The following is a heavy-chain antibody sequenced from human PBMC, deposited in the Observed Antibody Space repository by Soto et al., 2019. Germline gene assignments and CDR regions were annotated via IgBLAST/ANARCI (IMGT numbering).Heavy chain of an antibody. CDR3: AKERRIAAAGFDY. CDR1: GFTFDDYA. D-gene: IGHD6-13*01. Sequence: GGSLRLSCAASGFTFDDYAMHWVRQAPGKDLEWVSGISWNSGSIGYADSVKGRFTISRDNAKNSLYLQMNSLRAEDTALYYCAKERRIAAAGFDYWGQGTLVTGLL. V-gene: IGHV3-9*01. CDR2: ISWNSGSI. J-gene: IGHJ4*02.